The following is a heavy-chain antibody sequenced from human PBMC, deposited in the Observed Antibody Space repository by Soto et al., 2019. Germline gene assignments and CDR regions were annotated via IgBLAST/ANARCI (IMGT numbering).Heavy chain of an antibody. Sequence: QVQLVQSGAEVKKPVSSVKVSCKASGGTFSSYAISWVRQAPGQGLEWMGGIIPIFGTANYAQKYEVRVTITAVESTSTAYMDLNSMKFDGTAVYYGARESDEYFQHWGHGTLVIV. CDR3: ARESDEYFQH. J-gene: IGHJ1*01. CDR2: IIPIFGTA. V-gene: IGHV1-69*01. CDR1: GGTFSSYA.